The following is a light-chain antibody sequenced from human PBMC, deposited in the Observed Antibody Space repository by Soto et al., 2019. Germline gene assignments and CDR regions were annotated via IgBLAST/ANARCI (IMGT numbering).Light chain of an antibody. V-gene: IGLV2-14*01. Sequence: QAVLTHPASVCWSPGQSITISCTGTSSDVGGYNYVSWYQQHPGKAPKLMIYEVSNRPSGVSNRFSGSKSGNTASLTISGLQAEDEADYYCSSYTSSSTLGVFGTGTKVTVL. CDR3: SSYTSSSTLGV. CDR1: SSDVGGYNY. CDR2: EVS. J-gene: IGLJ1*01.